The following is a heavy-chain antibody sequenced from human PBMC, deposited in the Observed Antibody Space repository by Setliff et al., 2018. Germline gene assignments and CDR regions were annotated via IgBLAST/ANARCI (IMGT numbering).Heavy chain of an antibody. CDR1: GYTFTSYD. Sequence: ASVKVSCKASGYTFTSYDINWVRQATGQGLEWMGWMNPNSGNTGYAQKFQGRVTITRDTSASTVYMELSSVRSEDTAVYYCARGPTYNYGIWDYWGQGTLVTVSS. CDR3: ARGPTYNYGIWDY. J-gene: IGHJ4*02. V-gene: IGHV1-8*03. D-gene: IGHD5-18*01. CDR2: MNPNSGNT.